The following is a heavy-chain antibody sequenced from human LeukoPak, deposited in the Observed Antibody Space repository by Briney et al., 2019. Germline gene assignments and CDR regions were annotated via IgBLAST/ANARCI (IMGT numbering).Heavy chain of an antibody. D-gene: IGHD1-26*01. CDR1: GGSISSYY. J-gene: IGHJ4*02. CDR3: ARVSWGVYGSYQEATHFDY. CDR2: IYTSGST. Sequence: PSETLSLTCTVSGGSISSYYWSWIRQPAGKGLEWIGRIYTSGSTNYNPSLKSRVTMSVDTSKNQFSLKLSSVTAADTAVYYCARVSWGVYGSYQEATHFDYWGQGTLVTVSS. V-gene: IGHV4-4*07.